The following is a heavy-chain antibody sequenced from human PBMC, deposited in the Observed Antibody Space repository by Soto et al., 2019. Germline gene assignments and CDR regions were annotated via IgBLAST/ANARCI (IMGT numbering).Heavy chain of an antibody. CDR3: ARTMYYDFWSGYSNYYYYYGMDV. V-gene: IGHV1-69*01. CDR2: IIPIFGTA. D-gene: IGHD3-3*01. CDR1: GGTFSSYA. Sequence: QVQLVQSGAEVKKPGSSVMVSCKASGGTFSSYAISWVRQAPGQGLEWMGGIIPIFGTANYAQKFQGRVTITADESTSTAYMELSSLRSEDTAVYYCARTMYYDFWSGYSNYYYYYGMDVWGQGTTVTVSS. J-gene: IGHJ6*02.